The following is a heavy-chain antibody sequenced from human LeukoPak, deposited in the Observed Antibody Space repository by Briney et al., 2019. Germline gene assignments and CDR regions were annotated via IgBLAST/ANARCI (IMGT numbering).Heavy chain of an antibody. Sequence: GGSLRLSCAASGFTFSDYYMRWIRQAPGKGLEWVSYISSSGNRIYYADSVRGGFTISRDNAKNSLYLQMKSLRAEDTAVYYCARADDSSSVYFDNWSQGTLVTVSS. CDR3: ARADDSSSVYFDN. J-gene: IGHJ4*02. CDR2: ISSSGNRI. CDR1: GFTFSDYY. D-gene: IGHD6-6*01. V-gene: IGHV3-11*04.